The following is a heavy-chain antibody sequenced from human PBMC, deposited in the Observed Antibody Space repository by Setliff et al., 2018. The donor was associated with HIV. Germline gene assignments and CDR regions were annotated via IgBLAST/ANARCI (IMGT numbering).Heavy chain of an antibody. J-gene: IGHJ4*02. CDR3: ATGITVAPDY. D-gene: IGHD6-19*01. CDR1: GGSFSDYY. Sequence: SETLSLTCAVYGGSFSDYYWTWIRQPPGKGLEWIGEINHSGSSNYNSSLKSRVTISLGTSKNQFSLKITSVTAADTAVYYCATGITVAPDYWGQGSLVTVSS. V-gene: IGHV4-34*01. CDR2: INHSGSS.